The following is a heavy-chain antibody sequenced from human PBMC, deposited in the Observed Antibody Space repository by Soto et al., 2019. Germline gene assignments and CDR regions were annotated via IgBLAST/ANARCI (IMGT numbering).Heavy chain of an antibody. J-gene: IGHJ4*02. V-gene: IGHV4-34*01. CDR1: GGYFSDYC. CDR2: INHSGST. Sequence: PSETLSLTCAVYGGYFSDYCWNWIRQPPGKGLEGVGEINHSGSTNYNPSLKSGVTISVDTSKNQFSLKLTSVTAADTAVYYCGIDKITRVFDYWGQGTLVTGSS. CDR3: GIDKITRVFDY. D-gene: IGHD3-10*01.